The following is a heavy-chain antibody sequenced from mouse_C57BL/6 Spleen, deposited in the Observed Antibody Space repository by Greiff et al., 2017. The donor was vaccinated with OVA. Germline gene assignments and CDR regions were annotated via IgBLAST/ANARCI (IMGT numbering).Heavy chain of an antibody. D-gene: IGHD2-4*01. J-gene: IGHJ4*01. Sequence: VKLVESGPGLVQPSQSLSITCTVSGFSLTSYGVHWVRQSPGKGLEWLGVIWSGGSTDYNAAFISRLSISKDNSKSQVFFKMNSLQADDTAIYYCARTFDYDYDNYAMDYWGQGTSVTVSS. CDR2: IWSGGST. CDR1: GFSLTSYG. CDR3: ARTFDYDYDNYAMDY. V-gene: IGHV2-2*01.